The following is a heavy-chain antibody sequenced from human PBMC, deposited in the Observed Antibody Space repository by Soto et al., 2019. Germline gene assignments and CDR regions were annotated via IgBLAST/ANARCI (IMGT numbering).Heavy chain of an antibody. CDR2: IYYSGST. CDR3: ASLPSSGWPLKFDY. V-gene: IGHV4-59*08. CDR1: GGSISSYY. Sequence: PSETLPLTFTVSGGSISSYYWSWIRQPPGKGLEWIGYIYYSGSTNYNPSLKSRVTISVDTSKNQFSLKLSSVTAADTAVYYCASLPSSGWPLKFDYWGQETLVTVSS. J-gene: IGHJ4*02. D-gene: IGHD6-19*01.